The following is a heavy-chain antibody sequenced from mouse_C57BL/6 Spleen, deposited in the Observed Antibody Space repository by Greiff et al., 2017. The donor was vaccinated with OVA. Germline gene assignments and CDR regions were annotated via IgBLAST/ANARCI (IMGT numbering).Heavy chain of an antibody. CDR1: GYTFTSYW. D-gene: IGHD1-1*01. CDR3: ARLITTVVSAGYFDV. Sequence: QVQLKQPGAELVMPGASVKLSCKASGYTFTSYWMHWVKQRPGQGLEWIGEIDPSDSYTNYNQKFKGKSTLTVDKSSSTAYMQLSSLTSEDSAVYYCARLITTVVSAGYFDVWGTGTTVTVSS. CDR2: IDPSDSYT. J-gene: IGHJ1*03. V-gene: IGHV1-69*01.